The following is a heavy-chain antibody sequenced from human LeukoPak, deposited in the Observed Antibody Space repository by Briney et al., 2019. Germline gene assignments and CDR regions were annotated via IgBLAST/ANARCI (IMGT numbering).Heavy chain of an antibody. Sequence: PSESLSLTCTVSGGSISSYYWSWIRQPAGKGLEWIGRIYTSGSTYYNPSLKSRVTISVDTSKNQFSLKLSSVTAADTAVYYCARDRLPSPGVATDYWGQGTLVTVSS. CDR2: IYTSGST. V-gene: IGHV4-4*07. D-gene: IGHD5-12*01. CDR1: GGSISSYY. J-gene: IGHJ4*02. CDR3: ARDRLPSPGVATDY.